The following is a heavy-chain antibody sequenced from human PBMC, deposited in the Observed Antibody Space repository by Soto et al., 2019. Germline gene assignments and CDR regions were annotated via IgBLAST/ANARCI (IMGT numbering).Heavy chain of an antibody. CDR2: ISGSGGST. V-gene: IGHV3-23*01. Sequence: GGSLRLSCAASGFTFSSYAMSWVRQAPGKGLEWVSAISGSGGSTYYADSVKGRFTISRDNSKNTLYLQMNSLRAEDTAVYYCAKTPRTLRLRWLYFDYWGQGTLVTVSS. D-gene: IGHD4-17*01. CDR1: GFTFSSYA. CDR3: AKTPRTLRLRWLYFDY. J-gene: IGHJ4*02.